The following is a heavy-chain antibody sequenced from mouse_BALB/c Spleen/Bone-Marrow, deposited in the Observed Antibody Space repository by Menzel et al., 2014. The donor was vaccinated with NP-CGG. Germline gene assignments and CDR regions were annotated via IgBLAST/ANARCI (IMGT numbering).Heavy chain of an antibody. D-gene: IGHD1-1*01. CDR2: INPYNDGT. V-gene: IGHV1-14*01. J-gene: IGHJ1*01. CDR3: ARRDYYGISFYWYFDV. CDR1: GYTFTSYV. Sequence: VQLKQSGPDLVKPGASVKMSCKASGYTFTSYVMHWVKQKPGQGLEWIGYINPYNDGTKYNEKFKGKATLTSDKSSSTAYMELSILTSEDSAVYYCARRDYYGISFYWYFDVWGAGTTVTVSS.